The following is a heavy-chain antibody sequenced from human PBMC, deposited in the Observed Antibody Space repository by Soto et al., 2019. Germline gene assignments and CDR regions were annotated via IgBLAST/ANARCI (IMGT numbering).Heavy chain of an antibody. D-gene: IGHD2-2*02. CDR2: MNPNSVNT. Sequence: QVQLVQSGAEVKKPGASVKVSCKASGYTFTSYDINWVRQATGQGLEWMGWMNPNSVNTGYAQKFQGRVNMTRNTSISTVYMELSSLRSEDTAVYYCARAGEYCSSTSGYTGGHWFDPWGQGTLVTVSS. CDR1: GYTFTSYD. J-gene: IGHJ5*02. CDR3: ARAGEYCSSTSGYTGGHWFDP. V-gene: IGHV1-8*01.